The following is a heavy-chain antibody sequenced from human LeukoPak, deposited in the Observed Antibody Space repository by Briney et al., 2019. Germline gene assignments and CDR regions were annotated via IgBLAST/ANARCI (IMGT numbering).Heavy chain of an antibody. D-gene: IGHD3-3*01. CDR1: GGSISSSSYY. CDR3: ARHSGRCYDFWSGYYTGPENWFDP. V-gene: IGHV4-39*01. CDR2: IYYSGST. Sequence: SETLSLTCTVSGGSISSSSYYWGWIRQPPGKGLEWIGSIYYSGSTYYNPSLKSRVTISVDTSKNQFSLKLSSVTAADTAVYYCARHSGRCYDFWSGYYTGPENWFDPWGQGTLVTVSS. J-gene: IGHJ5*02.